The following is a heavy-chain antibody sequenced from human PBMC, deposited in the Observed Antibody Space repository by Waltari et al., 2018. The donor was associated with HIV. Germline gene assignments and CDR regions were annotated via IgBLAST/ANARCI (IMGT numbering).Heavy chain of an antibody. D-gene: IGHD3-22*01. CDR2: ISNSGGST. J-gene: IGHJ4*02. CDR1: GFTFSSYA. V-gene: IGHV3-23*01. CDR3: AKDLSSISMIVPRSYFDY. Sequence: EVQLLESGGGLVQPGGSLRLSCAASGFTFSSYAMSWVRQAPGKGLEWVSAISNSGGSTYYADSVKGRFTISRDNCKNTLYLQMNSLRDEDTAVYYCAKDLSSISMIVPRSYFDYWGQGTLVTVSS.